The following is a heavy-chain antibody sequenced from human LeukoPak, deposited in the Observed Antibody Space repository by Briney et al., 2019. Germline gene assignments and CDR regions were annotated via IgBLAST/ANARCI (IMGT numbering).Heavy chain of an antibody. CDR1: GFTFSSYD. Sequence: PGGSLRLSCAASGFTFSSYDMHWVRQAPGKGLEWVAVIWYDGSNKYYADSVKGRFTISRDNSKNTLYLQMNSLRAEDTAVYYCARGSVDGYRGGIDYWGQGTLVTVSS. D-gene: IGHD5-24*01. CDR2: IWYDGSNK. CDR3: ARGSVDGYRGGIDY. V-gene: IGHV3-33*01. J-gene: IGHJ4*02.